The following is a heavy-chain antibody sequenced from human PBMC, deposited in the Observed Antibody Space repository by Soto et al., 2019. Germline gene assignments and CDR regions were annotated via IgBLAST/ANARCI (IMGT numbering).Heavy chain of an antibody. D-gene: IGHD3-3*01. CDR1: ELTSSNYS. CDR3: TSPITIFGVVK. J-gene: IGHJ4*02. V-gene: IGHV3-21*01. Sequence: WGAAELTSSNYSVSWISQAPGKGLEWVSSISSSSSYIYYADSVKGRFTISRDNAKNSLYLQMNSLRAEDTAVYYCTSPITIFGVVKWGQGTLVTVSS. CDR2: ISSSSSYI.